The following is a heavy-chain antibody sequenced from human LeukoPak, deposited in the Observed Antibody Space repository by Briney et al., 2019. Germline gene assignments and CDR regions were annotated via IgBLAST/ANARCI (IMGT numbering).Heavy chain of an antibody. Sequence: SETLSLTCAVYGGSFSGYYWSWIRQPPGKGLEWIGEINHSGSTNYNPSLKGRVTISVDTSKNQFSLKLSSVTAADTAVYYCARSDIVVVTAINPPNWYFDLWGRGTLVTVSS. CDR1: GGSFSGYY. J-gene: IGHJ2*01. D-gene: IGHD2-21*02. CDR3: ARSDIVVVTAINPPNWYFDL. CDR2: INHSGST. V-gene: IGHV4-34*01.